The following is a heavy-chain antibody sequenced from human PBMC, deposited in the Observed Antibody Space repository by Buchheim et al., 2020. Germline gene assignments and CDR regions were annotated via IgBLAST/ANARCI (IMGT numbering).Heavy chain of an antibody. V-gene: IGHV4-61*01. CDR1: GGSVSSGSYY. Sequence: QVQLQESGPGLVKPSETLSLTCTVSGGSVSSGSYYWSWIRQPPGKGLEWIGYIYYSGSTNYNPSLKSRVTISVDTSKNQFPLKLSSVTAADTAVYYCARVREMATIHFDYWGQGTL. CDR3: ARVREMATIHFDY. J-gene: IGHJ4*02. D-gene: IGHD5-24*01. CDR2: IYYSGST.